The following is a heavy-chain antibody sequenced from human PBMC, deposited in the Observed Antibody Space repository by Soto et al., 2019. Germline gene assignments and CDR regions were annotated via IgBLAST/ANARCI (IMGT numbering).Heavy chain of an antibody. CDR2: IYYSGST. J-gene: IGHJ6*03. V-gene: IGHV4-59*08. CDR1: GGSISSYY. D-gene: IGHD3-3*01. Sequence: SETLSLTCTVSGGSISSYYWSWIRQPPGKGLEWIGYIYYSGSTNYNPSLKSRVTISVDTSKNQFSLKLSSVTAADTAVYYCARQGTYYDFWSGYTTDYYYYMDVRGKGTTVTVSS. CDR3: ARQGTYYDFWSGYTTDYYYYMDV.